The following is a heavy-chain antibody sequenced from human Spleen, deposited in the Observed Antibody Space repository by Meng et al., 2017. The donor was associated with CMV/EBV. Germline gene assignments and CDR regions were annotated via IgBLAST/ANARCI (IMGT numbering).Heavy chain of an antibody. CDR1: GGSISSSY. V-gene: IGHV4-59*12. D-gene: IGHD3-3*01. Sequence: SETLSLTCTVSGGSISSSYWSWIRQPPGKGLECIGYICYSGSTNNNPSLKSRVTISVDTSKNQVSLRLRSVTAADTALYYCASPRFLEWSLLDFWGQGALVTVSS. CDR2: ICYSGST. J-gene: IGHJ4*02. CDR3: ASPRFLEWSLLDF.